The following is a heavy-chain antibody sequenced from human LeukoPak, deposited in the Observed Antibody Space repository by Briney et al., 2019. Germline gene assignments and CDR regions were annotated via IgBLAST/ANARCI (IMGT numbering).Heavy chain of an antibody. J-gene: IGHJ4*02. CDR2: IYPGDSDT. CDR1: GYSFSTYW. Sequence: GESLKISCMGSGYSFSTYWIGWVRQMPGKGLEWMGIIYPGDSDTRYTPSFQGQVTISADKSISTAYLQWSSLQASDTAMYYCARPLNGAYVFWGQGTLVTVSS. CDR3: ARPLNGAYVF. D-gene: IGHD2-8*01. V-gene: IGHV5-51*01.